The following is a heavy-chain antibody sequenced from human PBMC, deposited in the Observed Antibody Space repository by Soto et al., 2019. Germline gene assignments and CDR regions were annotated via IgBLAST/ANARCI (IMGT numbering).Heavy chain of an antibody. CDR1: GYTFTSYG. CDR2: ISAYNGNT. Sequence: ASVKVSCKASGYTFTSYGISWVRQAPGQGLEWMGWISAYNGNTNYAQKLQGRVTMTTDTSTSTAYMELRSLRSDDTAVYYCARDLSCSGGSCYMGADYYYYYGMDVWGQGTTVTVSS. V-gene: IGHV1-18*04. CDR3: ARDLSCSGGSCYMGADYYYYYGMDV. D-gene: IGHD2-15*01. J-gene: IGHJ6*02.